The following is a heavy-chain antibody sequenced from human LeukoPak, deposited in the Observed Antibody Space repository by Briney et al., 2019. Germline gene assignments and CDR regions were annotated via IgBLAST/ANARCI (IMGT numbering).Heavy chain of an antibody. CDR1: GYTFTSYG. J-gene: IGHJ4*02. D-gene: IGHD6-13*01. CDR3: ARGKGPIAAAGTPRRSVFDY. Sequence: ASVKVSCKASGYTFTSYGISWVRQAPGQGLEWMGWISAYNGNTNYAQKLQGRVTMTTDTSTSTAYMELRSLRSDDTAVYYCARGKGPIAAAGTPRRSVFDYWGQGTLVTVSS. CDR2: ISAYNGNT. V-gene: IGHV1-18*01.